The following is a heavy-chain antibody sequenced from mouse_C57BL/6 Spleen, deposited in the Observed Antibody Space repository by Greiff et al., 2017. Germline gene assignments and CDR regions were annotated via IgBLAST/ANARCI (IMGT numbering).Heavy chain of an antibody. Sequence: VQLQQSGAELVRPGASVKLSCKASGYTFTDYYINWVKQRPGQGLEWIARIYPGSGNTYYNETFKGKATLTAEKSSSTAYMQLSSLTFEDSAVYFCARGVSNYDWFAYWGQGTLVTVSA. J-gene: IGHJ3*01. CDR1: GYTFTDYY. D-gene: IGHD2-5*01. V-gene: IGHV1-76*01. CDR3: ARGVSNYDWFAY. CDR2: IYPGSGNT.